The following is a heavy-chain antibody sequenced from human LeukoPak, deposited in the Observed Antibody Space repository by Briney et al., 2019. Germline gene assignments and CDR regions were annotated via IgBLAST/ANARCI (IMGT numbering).Heavy chain of an antibody. V-gene: IGHV3-23*01. J-gene: IGHJ4*02. CDR2: ISGCCGST. CDR1: GFTFSNYA. CDR3: AKRHGDYVVAFADY. D-gene: IGHD4-17*01. Sequence: GGSLRLSCAASGFTFSNYAMSWVRQAPGKGLEWVSAISGCCGSTYYADSVKGRFTISRDNSKNTLYLQMNSLRAEDTAVYYCAKRHGDYVVAFADYWGQGTLVAVSS.